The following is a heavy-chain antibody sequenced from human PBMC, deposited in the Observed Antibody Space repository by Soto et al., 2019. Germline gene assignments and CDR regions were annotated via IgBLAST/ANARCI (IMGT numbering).Heavy chain of an antibody. CDR2: IYPGDSDT. CDR3: ARNVLRFLEWSKPTNYYYYGMDV. Sequence: GESLKISCKGSGYSFTSYWIGWVRQMPGKGLEWMGIIYPGDSDTRYSPSFQGQVTISADKSISTAYLQWSSLKASDTAMYYCARNVLRFLEWSKPTNYYYYGMDVWGQGTPVTVSS. CDR1: GYSFTSYW. V-gene: IGHV5-51*01. D-gene: IGHD3-3*01. J-gene: IGHJ6*02.